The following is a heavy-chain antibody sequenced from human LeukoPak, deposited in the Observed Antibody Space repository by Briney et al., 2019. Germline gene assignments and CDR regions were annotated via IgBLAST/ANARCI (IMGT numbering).Heavy chain of an antibody. CDR3: ASAPYYYETAGYSYPYYFDY. V-gene: IGHV4-39*07. D-gene: IGHD3-22*01. CDR1: GGSISTSNYY. Sequence: SETLSLTCTVSGGSISTSNYYWGWIRQPPGKGLEWIGSIYHNENTYSSPSLKSRVTMSVDTSKNQFSLSLTSVTAEDTAVYYCASAPYYYETAGYSYPYYFDYWGQGTLVTVSS. CDR2: IYHNENT. J-gene: IGHJ4*02.